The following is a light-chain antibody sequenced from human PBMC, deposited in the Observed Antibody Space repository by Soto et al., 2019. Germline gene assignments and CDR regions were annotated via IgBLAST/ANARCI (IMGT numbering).Light chain of an antibody. V-gene: IGKV4-1*01. CDR2: WAS. CDR1: QSVLYNSNNLDY. CDR3: QQYNIWPELT. J-gene: IGKJ4*01. Sequence: DIVMTQSPDSLAVSLGERATINCKSSQSVLYNSNNLDYLAWYQLKPGQPPKLVIYWASTRESGVPDRFSGSGSGTEFTLTISSLQSEDFAVYYCQQYNIWPELTFGGGTKVELK.